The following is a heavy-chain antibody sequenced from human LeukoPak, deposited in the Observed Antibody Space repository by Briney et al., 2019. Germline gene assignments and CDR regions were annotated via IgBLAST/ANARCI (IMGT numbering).Heavy chain of an antibody. Sequence: SVKVSCKASGGTFSSYAISWVRQAPGHGLEWMGGIIPIFGTANYAQKFQGRVTITADESTSTAYMELSSLRSEDTAVYYCARDAGTVTTFGYWGQGTLVTVSS. J-gene: IGHJ4*02. CDR1: GGTFSSYA. CDR3: ARDAGTVTTFGY. D-gene: IGHD4-17*01. CDR2: IIPIFGTA. V-gene: IGHV1-69*01.